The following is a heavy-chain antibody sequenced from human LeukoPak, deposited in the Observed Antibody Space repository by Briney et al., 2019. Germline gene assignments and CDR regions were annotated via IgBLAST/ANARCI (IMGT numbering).Heavy chain of an antibody. CDR1: GFTFSSYG. J-gene: IGHJ4*02. V-gene: IGHV3-30*18. D-gene: IGHD3-3*01. Sequence: GGSLRLSCAASGFTFSSYGMQWVRQAPGKGLEWVAVISYDGSNKYYADSVKGRFTISRDNSKNTLYLQMNSLRAEDTAVYYCAKDGEYYDFWSGYSKGTYFDYWGQGTLVTVSS. CDR2: ISYDGSNK. CDR3: AKDGEYYDFWSGYSKGTYFDY.